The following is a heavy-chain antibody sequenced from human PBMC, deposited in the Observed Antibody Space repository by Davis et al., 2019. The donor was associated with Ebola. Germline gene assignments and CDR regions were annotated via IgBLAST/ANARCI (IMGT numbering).Heavy chain of an antibody. J-gene: IGHJ6*04. CDR2: IYYSGST. CDR3: ARQKGYCSSTSCYNYYYGMDV. D-gene: IGHD2-2*02. CDR1: GGSISSSSYY. Sequence: SETLSLTCTVSGGSISSSSYYWGWIRQPPGKGLEWIGTIYYSGSTYYNPSLKSRVTISEDTSKNQFSLKLSSVTAADTAVYYCARQKGYCSSTSCYNYYYGMDVWGKGTTVTVSS. V-gene: IGHV4-39*01.